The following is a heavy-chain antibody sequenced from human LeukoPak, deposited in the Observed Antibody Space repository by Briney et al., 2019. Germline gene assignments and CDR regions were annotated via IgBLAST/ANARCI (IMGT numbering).Heavy chain of an antibody. V-gene: IGHV1-8*01. D-gene: IGHD4-17*01. CDR2: MNPNSGNT. CDR3: AADYGDYPD. Sequence: ASVKVSCKASAYTFTSYDINWVRQATGQGLEWMGWMNPNSGNTGYPQKFQGRVPMTRNTSISTAYMELSSLRSEDTAVYYCAADYGDYPDWGQGTLVTVSS. CDR1: AYTFTSYD. J-gene: IGHJ4*02.